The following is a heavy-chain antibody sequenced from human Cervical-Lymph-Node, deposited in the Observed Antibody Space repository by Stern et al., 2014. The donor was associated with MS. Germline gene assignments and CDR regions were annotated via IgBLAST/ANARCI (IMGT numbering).Heavy chain of an antibody. Sequence: VQLVESGGGVVQPGRSLRLSCAASGFTFSSYGMHWVRQAPGKGLEWGAVISYDGSNKYYADSVKGRFTISRDNSKNTLYLQMNSLRAEDTAVYYCAKELTDYYDSSGYFGYWGQGTLVTVSS. CDR2: ISYDGSNK. CDR3: AKELTDYYDSSGYFGY. V-gene: IGHV3-30*18. CDR1: GFTFSSYG. D-gene: IGHD3-22*01. J-gene: IGHJ4*02.